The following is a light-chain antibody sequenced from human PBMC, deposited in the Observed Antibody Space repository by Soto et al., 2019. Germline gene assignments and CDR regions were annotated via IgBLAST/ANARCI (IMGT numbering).Light chain of an antibody. CDR3: QQRSNWPPA. V-gene: IGKV3-11*01. CDR2: DAS. Sequence: EILMTQSPATLSVSPGERAPLSCRASQSVSSYLAWYQQKPGQAPRLLIYDASNRATGIPARFSGSGSGTDFTLTISSLEPEDFAVYYCQQRSNWPPAFGQGTKVDI. J-gene: IGKJ1*01. CDR1: QSVSSY.